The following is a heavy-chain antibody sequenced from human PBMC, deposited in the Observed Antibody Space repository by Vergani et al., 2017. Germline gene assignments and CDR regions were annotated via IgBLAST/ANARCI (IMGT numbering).Heavy chain of an antibody. Sequence: QEHLVQSGPEVKEPGASVKVSCLVSGYTFTDFFLAWVRRIPGERPEWMGWINPTGSRRYAEQFEGRVTITTDTSIKTVFLEMTGLRSDDTAAYYCVRSRSYYFDNWGQGTLRTVSS. CDR2: INPTGSR. V-gene: IGHV1-2*02. CDR3: VRSRSYYFDN. J-gene: IGHJ4*02. CDR1: GYTFTDFF.